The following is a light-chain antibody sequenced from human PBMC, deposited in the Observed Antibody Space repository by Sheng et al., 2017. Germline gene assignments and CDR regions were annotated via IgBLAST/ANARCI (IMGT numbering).Light chain of an antibody. Sequence: DIQMTQSPSSVSASVGDRVTITCRASQSISSYLNWYQQKPGKAPRSLIFAASSLQSGVPSRFSGSGSGTQFTLTISSLQPDDSAIYYCKQYSLYWTFGQGTKVEIK. J-gene: IGKJ1*01. CDR1: QSISSY. CDR2: AAS. V-gene: IGKV1-39*01. CDR3: KQYSLYWT.